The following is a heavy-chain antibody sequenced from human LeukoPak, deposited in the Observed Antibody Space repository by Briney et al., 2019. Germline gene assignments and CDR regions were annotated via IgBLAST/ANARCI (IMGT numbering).Heavy chain of an antibody. V-gene: IGHV4-59*01. CDR2: IYYSGST. CDR1: GGSISSYY. CDR3: ARGLMEWFDNNWFDP. J-gene: IGHJ5*02. D-gene: IGHD3-3*01. Sequence: SETQSLTCTVSGGSISSYYWSWIRQPPGKGLEWIGYIYYSGSTNYNPSLKSRVTISVDTSKNQFSLKLSSVTAADTAVYYCARGLMEWFDNNWFDPWGQGTLVTVSS.